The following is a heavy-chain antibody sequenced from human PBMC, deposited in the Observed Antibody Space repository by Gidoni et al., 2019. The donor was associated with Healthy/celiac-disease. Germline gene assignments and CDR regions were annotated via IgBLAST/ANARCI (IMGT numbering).Heavy chain of an antibody. D-gene: IGHD6-19*01. CDR2: ISYDGSNK. Sequence: QVQLVASGGGVVQPGRSLRLSCAASGFSFISYAMHWVRQAPGKGLGWVAVISYDGSNKYYADSVKGRFTISRDNSKNTLYLQMNSLRAEDTAVYYCARGLGIAVAGYYFDYWGQGTLVTVSS. V-gene: IGHV3-30*04. J-gene: IGHJ4*02. CDR1: GFSFISYA. CDR3: ARGLGIAVAGYYFDY.